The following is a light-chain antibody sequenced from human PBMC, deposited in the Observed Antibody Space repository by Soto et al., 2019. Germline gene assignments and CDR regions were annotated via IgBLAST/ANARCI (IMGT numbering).Light chain of an antibody. CDR2: DVS. V-gene: IGKV1-5*01. J-gene: IGKJ1*01. CDR1: QSISSC. Sequence: IQMTQSPSTLSASEGDRVTISCRASQSISSCLAWYQQKPGKAPRLLIYDVSIRESGVPARFSGRGSGTDFSLTISRLEGEDFAVYFCQQPCSTPWTFGQGTKVDIK. CDR3: QQPCSTPWT.